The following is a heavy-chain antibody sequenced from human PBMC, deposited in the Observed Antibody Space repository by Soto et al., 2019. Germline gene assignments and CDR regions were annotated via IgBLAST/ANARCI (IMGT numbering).Heavy chain of an antibody. V-gene: IGHV3-13*01. Sequence: EVQLVESGGGLVQPGGSLRLSCAASRFTFSSYDMHWVRQVTGKGLEWVSAVGTTSDTFYSGSVKGRFTISRENAKNSLYLQMNSLRAGDTAVYYCARGTYCSGGSCYPSGLDVWGQGTTVTVSS. J-gene: IGHJ6*02. CDR2: VGTTSDT. D-gene: IGHD2-15*01. CDR1: RFTFSSYD. CDR3: ARGTYCSGGSCYPSGLDV.